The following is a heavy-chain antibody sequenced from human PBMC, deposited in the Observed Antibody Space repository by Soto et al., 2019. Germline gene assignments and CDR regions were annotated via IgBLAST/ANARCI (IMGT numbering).Heavy chain of an antibody. D-gene: IGHD2-15*01. CDR1: GYSFTSYW. V-gene: IGHV5-51*01. CDR2: IYPGDSDT. CDR3: ARRLGYCSGGSCAYYYYGMDV. Sequence: PGESLKISCKGSGYSFTSYWIGWVRLMPGKGLEWMGIIYPGDSDTRYSPSFQGQVTISADKSISTAYLQWSSLKASDTAMYYCARRLGYCSGGSCAYYYYGMDVWGQGTTVTVSS. J-gene: IGHJ6*02.